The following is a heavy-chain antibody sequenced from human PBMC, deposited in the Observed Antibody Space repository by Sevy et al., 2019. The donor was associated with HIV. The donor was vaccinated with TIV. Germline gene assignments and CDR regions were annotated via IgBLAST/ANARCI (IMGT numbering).Heavy chain of an antibody. V-gene: IGHV5-51*01. CDR3: ARLDTYSTGWSPRYYFDY. CDR1: GYVFATHW. CDR2: MSPSDSNP. J-gene: IGHJ4*02. Sequence: GESLKISCKGSGYVFATHWIGWVRQMPGKGLEWMGIMSPSDSNPRYSPSFRGHVTMSVDNSLNTAYLQWHSLEAPDTAIYYCARLDTYSTGWSPRYYFDYWGQGTLVTVSS. D-gene: IGHD6-19*01.